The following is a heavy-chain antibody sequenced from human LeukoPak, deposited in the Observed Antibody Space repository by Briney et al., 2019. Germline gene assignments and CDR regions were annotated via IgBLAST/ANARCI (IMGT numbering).Heavy chain of an antibody. CDR1: GFTFSSYA. Sequence: GGSLRLSCAASGFTFSSYAMSWVRQAPGKGLEWVSAISGSGGSTYYADSVKGRFTISRDNSKNTLYLQMNSLRGEDTAVYYCANGERTVTTGFDYWGQGTLVSVSS. CDR2: ISGSGGST. CDR3: ANGERTVTTGFDY. V-gene: IGHV3-23*01. J-gene: IGHJ4*02. D-gene: IGHD4-17*01.